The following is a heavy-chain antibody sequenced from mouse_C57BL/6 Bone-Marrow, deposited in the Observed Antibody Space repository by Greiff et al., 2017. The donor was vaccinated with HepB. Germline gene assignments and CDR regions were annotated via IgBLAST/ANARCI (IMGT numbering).Heavy chain of an antibody. D-gene: IGHD1-1*01. CDR2: INYDGSST. V-gene: IGHV5-16*01. CDR3: ARAPNGYGSSYYWYFDV. Sequence: EVMLVESEGGLVQPGSSMKLSCTASGFTFSDYYMAWVRQVPEKGLEWVANINYDGSSTYYLDSLKSRFIISRDNAKNILYLQMSSLKSEDTATYYCARAPNGYGSSYYWYFDVWGTGTTVTVSS. CDR1: GFTFSDYY. J-gene: IGHJ1*03.